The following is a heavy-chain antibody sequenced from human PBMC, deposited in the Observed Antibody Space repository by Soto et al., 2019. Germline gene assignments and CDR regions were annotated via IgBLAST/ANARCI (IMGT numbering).Heavy chain of an antibody. CDR1: GSSITSYH. D-gene: IGHD2-15*01. J-gene: IGHJ4*02. Sequence: VQLQESGPGLVEPSETFSLTCTVSGSSITSYHWSWVRPSPGQGLEWIGYISHSGTTHYRPPLPATTPHSPPHESRVTLSPDTYMNDYSLKLPAVTPAETAGYFCARLGYCNDGRCYLAYHCDFLGQGALVTVSS. CDR2: ISHSGTT. CDR3: ARLGYCNDGRCYLAYHCDF. V-gene: IGHV4-59*08.